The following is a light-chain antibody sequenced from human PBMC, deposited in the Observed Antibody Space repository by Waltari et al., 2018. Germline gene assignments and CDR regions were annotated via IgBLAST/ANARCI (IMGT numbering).Light chain of an antibody. CDR3: MQAXXTXQT. CDR1: QSLLHSNGYNY. V-gene: IGKV2-28*01. Sequence: DIVLTQSPLSLPVTPGEPASISCRSSQSLLHSNGYNYLDWYLQKPGQSPQLLIYLGSNRASGVPDRFSGSGSGTDFTLKISRVEXXDVGVYYXMQAXXTXQTFXQGTKLEXK. CDR2: LGS. J-gene: IGKJ2*01.